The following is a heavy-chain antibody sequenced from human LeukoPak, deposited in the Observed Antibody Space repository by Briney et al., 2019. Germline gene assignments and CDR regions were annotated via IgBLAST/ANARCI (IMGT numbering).Heavy chain of an antibody. Sequence: SETLPLTYTVSGGSISSYYWSWIRQPAGKGLEWIGRIYTSGSTNYNPSLKSRVTMSVDTSKNQFSLKLSSVTAADTAVYYCARDLYDILTADAFDIWGQGTMVTVSS. CDR2: IYTSGST. V-gene: IGHV4-4*07. D-gene: IGHD3-9*01. CDR1: GGSISSYY. J-gene: IGHJ3*02. CDR3: ARDLYDILTADAFDI.